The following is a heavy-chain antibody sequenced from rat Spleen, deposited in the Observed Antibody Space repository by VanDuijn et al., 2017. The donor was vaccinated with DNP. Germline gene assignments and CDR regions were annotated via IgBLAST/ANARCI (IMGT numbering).Heavy chain of an antibody. Sequence: EVQLVESGGDLVQPGRSLKLSCAASGFTFSNYGMHWIRQAPTKGLEWVATISTSGSRTYYPDSVKGRFTISRDNAKSSLYLQMNSLKSEDTATYYCAKNSGYYFDYWGQGVMVTVSS. CDR3: AKNSGYYFDY. D-gene: IGHD4-3*01. J-gene: IGHJ2*01. CDR1: GFTFSNYG. CDR2: ISTSGSRT. V-gene: IGHV5-19*01.